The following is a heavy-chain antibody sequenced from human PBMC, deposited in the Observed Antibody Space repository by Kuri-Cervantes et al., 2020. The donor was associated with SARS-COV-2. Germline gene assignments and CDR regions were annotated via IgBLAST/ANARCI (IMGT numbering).Heavy chain of an antibody. J-gene: IGHJ4*02. D-gene: IGHD3-22*01. CDR2: IYYSGST. CDR3: AKNYDSSGYPDY. Sequence: SETLSLTCTVSGGSISSGDYYWSWIRQPPGKGLEWIGYIYYSGSTYYNPSLKSRVTISVDTSKNQFSLKLSSVTAADTAVYYCAKNYDSSGYPDYWGQGTLVTVSS. V-gene: IGHV4-30-4*08. CDR1: GGSISSGDYY.